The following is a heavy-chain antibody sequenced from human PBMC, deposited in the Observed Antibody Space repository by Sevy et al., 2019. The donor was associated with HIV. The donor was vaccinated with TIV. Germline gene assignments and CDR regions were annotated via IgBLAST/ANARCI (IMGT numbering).Heavy chain of an antibody. CDR3: ASGGSGDDWKYGYYYYGMDV. D-gene: IGHD2-21*01. CDR2: MSPKSGST. V-gene: IGHV1-8*02. Sequence: ASVKVSCKASGDTFSTYDINWVRQAPGQGLEWMGWMSPKSGSTGFAQKFQGRLTMTRDTSINTAYMELSSLRSEDTAVYYCASGGSGDDWKYGYYYYGMDVWGQGTTVTVSS. J-gene: IGHJ6*02. CDR1: GDTFSTYD.